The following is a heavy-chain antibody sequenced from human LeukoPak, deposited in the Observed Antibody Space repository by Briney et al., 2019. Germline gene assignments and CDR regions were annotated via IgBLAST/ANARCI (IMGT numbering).Heavy chain of an antibody. CDR1: GFPFSSYA. CDR3: ARDLYYDFWSGYLLDY. D-gene: IGHD3-3*01. Sequence: PGGSLRLSCAAPGFPFSSYAMHWVRQAPGKVLEWVAAIPYDGSNKYYADSVKGRFTISRDNSKNTLYLQMNSLRAEDTAVYYCARDLYYDFWSGYLLDYWGQGTLVTVSS. CDR2: IPYDGSNK. J-gene: IGHJ4*02. V-gene: IGHV3-30-3*01.